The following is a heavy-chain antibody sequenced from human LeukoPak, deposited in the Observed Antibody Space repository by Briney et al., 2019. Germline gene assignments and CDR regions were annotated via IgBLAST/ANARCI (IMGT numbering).Heavy chain of an antibody. Sequence: PSETLSLTCAVYGGSFSGYDWSWIRQPPGKGLEWIGEISHSGSTNYNPSLKSRVTISVDTSKNQFSLKLSSVTAADTAVYYCARGRGYCSSTSCYTTPRNWFDPWGQGTLDTVSS. CDR2: ISHSGST. D-gene: IGHD2-2*02. J-gene: IGHJ5*02. V-gene: IGHV4-34*01. CDR1: GGSFSGYD. CDR3: ARGRGYCSSTSCYTTPRNWFDP.